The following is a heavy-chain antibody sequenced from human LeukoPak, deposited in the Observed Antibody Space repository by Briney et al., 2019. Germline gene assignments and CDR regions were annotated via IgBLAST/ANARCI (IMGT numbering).Heavy chain of an antibody. CDR1: GFTFSYAW. V-gene: IGHV3-15*01. Sequence: PGGSLRVSCAASGFTFSYAWMTWVRQAPGKGLEWVGHIRSETNGGTPDYAAPVKGRFTISRDDSKNTLYLQMNSLETEDTAVYYCTTPTFHWGQGTLVTVSS. CDR3: TTPTFH. D-gene: IGHD2/OR15-2a*01. CDR2: IRSETNGGTP. J-gene: IGHJ1*01.